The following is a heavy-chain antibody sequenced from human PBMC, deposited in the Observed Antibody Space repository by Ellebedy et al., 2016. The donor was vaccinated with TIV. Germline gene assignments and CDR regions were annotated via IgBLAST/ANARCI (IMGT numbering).Heavy chain of an antibody. D-gene: IGHD5-24*01. J-gene: IGHJ6*02. CDR2: ISAYNGNT. V-gene: IGHV1-18*04. Sequence: AASVKVSCKASGYTFTGYYMHWVRQAPGQGLEWMGWISAYNGNTNYAQKFQGRVTMTTDTSTSTAYMELRSLRSDDTAVYYCARSTDGYNFYYYYYGMDVWGQGTTVTVSS. CDR3: ARSTDGYNFYYYYYGMDV. CDR1: GYTFTGYY.